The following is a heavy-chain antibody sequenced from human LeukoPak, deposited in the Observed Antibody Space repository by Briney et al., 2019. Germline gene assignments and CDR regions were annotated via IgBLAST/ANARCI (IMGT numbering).Heavy chain of an antibody. V-gene: IGHV1-69*13. D-gene: IGHD1-26*01. CDR1: GGTFSSYA. CDR3: ARDGGSGSYSGAFDI. Sequence: GASVKVSCKASGGTFSSYAISWVRQAPGQGLEWMGGIIPIFGTANYAQKFQGRVTITADESTSTAYMELSSLRSEDTAVYYCARDGGSGSYSGAFDIWGQGTMVTVSS. CDR2: IIPIFGTA. J-gene: IGHJ3*02.